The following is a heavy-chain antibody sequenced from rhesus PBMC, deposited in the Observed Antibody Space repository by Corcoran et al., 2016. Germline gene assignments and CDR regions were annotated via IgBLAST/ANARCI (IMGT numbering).Heavy chain of an antibody. J-gene: IGHJ4*01. CDR1: GFTFSSYW. Sequence: EVQLVESGGGLVQPGGSLRLSCAASGFTFSSYWMYWVRQAPGKGLEWVSRISNDGSSTSYADSVKGRFTISRENSKNSLYLQMNRLRAEDTAVYYCARGGWSDYGYWGQGVLVTVSS. D-gene: IGHD3-22*01. CDR3: ARGGWSDYGY. CDR2: ISNDGSST. V-gene: IGHV3-119*01.